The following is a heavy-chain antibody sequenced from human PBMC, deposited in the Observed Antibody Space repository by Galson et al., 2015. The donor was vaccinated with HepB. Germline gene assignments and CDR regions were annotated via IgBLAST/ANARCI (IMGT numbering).Heavy chain of an antibody. CDR2: IYPGDSDT. CDR1: GYSFTSYW. D-gene: IGHD3-10*01. CDR3: ARQSDYYGSGSPRGAFFY. J-gene: IGHJ4*02. Sequence: QSGAEVKKPGESLKISCKGSGYSFTSYWIGWVRQMPGKGLEWMGIIYPGDSDTRYSPSFQGQVTISADKSISTAYLQWSSLKASDTAMYYCARQSDYYGSGSPRGAFFYWGQGALVTVSS. V-gene: IGHV5-51*01.